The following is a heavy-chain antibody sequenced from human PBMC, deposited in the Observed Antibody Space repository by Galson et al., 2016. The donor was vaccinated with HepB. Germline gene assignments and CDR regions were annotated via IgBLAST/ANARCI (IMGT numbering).Heavy chain of an antibody. J-gene: IGHJ4*02. Sequence: SVKVSCKASGYTFTSYGIRWVRQAPGQGLEWMGWICAYNGNTNYAQKLQGRVTVTTDTSTSTAYMELRSLRSDDTAVYYCARDLQVFSSGYYPYNFDYWGQGTLVTVSS. CDR1: GYTFTSYG. CDR3: ARDLQVFSSGYYPYNFDY. CDR2: ICAYNGNT. D-gene: IGHD3-22*01. V-gene: IGHV1-18*01.